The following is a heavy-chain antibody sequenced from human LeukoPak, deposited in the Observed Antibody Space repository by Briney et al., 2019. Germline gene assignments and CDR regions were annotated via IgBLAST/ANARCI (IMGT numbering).Heavy chain of an antibody. Sequence: SMKVSCKASGGTFSSYAISWVRQAPGQGLEWMGRIIPILGIANYAQKFQGRVTITADKSTSTAYMELSSLRSEDTAVYYCARWVYWNDRFDYWGQGTLVTVSS. CDR1: GGTFSSYA. J-gene: IGHJ4*02. CDR2: IIPILGIA. CDR3: ARWVYWNDRFDY. V-gene: IGHV1-69*04. D-gene: IGHD1-1*01.